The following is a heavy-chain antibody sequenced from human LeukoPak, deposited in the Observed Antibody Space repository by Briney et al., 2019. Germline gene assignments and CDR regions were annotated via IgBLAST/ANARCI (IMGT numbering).Heavy chain of an antibody. J-gene: IGHJ4*02. CDR3: AKDRRVGATTWYFDY. Sequence: PGGSLRLSCAASGFTFSSYAMSWVRQAPGKGLEGVSAISGSGGSTYYADSVKGRFTISRDNSKNTLYLQMNSLRAEDAAVYYCAKDRRVGATTWYFDYWGQGTLVTVSS. CDR2: ISGSGGST. D-gene: IGHD1-26*01. CDR1: GFTFSSYA. V-gene: IGHV3-23*01.